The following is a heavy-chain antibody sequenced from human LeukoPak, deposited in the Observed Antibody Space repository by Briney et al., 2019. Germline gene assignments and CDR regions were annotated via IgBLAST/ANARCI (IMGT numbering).Heavy chain of an antibody. V-gene: IGHV4-59*08. J-gene: IGHJ3*02. CDR1: GGSIRSYY. CDR2: IYNSGST. D-gene: IGHD3-22*01. CDR3: ARRIGSSGWAFDI. Sequence: SETLSLTCTVSGGSIRSYYWTWIRQPPGKGLEWIGYIYNSGSTNYNPSLKSRVTISVDTSKNQFSLKLSSVTAADTAVYYCARRIGSSGWAFDIWGQGTMVTVSS.